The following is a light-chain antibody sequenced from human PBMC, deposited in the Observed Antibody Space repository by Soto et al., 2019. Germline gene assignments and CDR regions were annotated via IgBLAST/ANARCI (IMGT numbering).Light chain of an antibody. V-gene: IGKV1-39*01. J-gene: IGKJ5*01. CDR2: TAS. Sequence: EIQITKSKSSLSTCVGYIVTITCRASQSISTFLNWYQQKPGKAPNLLIYTASSLQSGVPSRFSGSGSGTDFTLTINGLQPEDFAPYCCPLSASLPTTFGEVTRLDIK. CDR3: PLSASLPTT. CDR1: QSISTF.